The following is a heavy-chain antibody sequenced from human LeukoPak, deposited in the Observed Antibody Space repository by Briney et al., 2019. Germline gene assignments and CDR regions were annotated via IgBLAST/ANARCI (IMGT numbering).Heavy chain of an antibody. D-gene: IGHD6-13*01. CDR1: EFTASSNY. J-gene: IGHJ4*02. CDR2: IYSGGST. Sequence: PGWSLRLSCAASEFTASSNYVNWVRQAPGKGLEWVSVIYSGGSTYYADSVKGRFTISRDNSKNTLYLQMNSLRAEDTAVYYCAGGARRQQPFDYWGQGTLVTVSS. CDR3: AGGARRQQPFDY. V-gene: IGHV3-66*01.